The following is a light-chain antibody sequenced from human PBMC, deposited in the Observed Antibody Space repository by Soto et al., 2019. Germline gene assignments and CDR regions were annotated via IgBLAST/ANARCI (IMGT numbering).Light chain of an antibody. Sequence: PGGRATLSCRASESVSNNYLAWYQQKPGQAPRLVIYGASSRATGIPDRFSGSGSGTDFTLTISRLEPEDFAVYYCQQYSKSPLTFGQGTKVDIK. J-gene: IGKJ1*01. V-gene: IGKV3-20*01. CDR2: GAS. CDR1: ESVSNNY. CDR3: QQYSKSPLT.